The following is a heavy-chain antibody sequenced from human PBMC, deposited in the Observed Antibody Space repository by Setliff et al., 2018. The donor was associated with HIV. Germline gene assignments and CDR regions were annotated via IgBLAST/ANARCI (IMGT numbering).Heavy chain of an antibody. D-gene: IGHD3-3*01. CDR3: ARDRALRFSQSPSSHYFDS. CDR1: GYSISSGYY. Sequence: PSETLSLTCNVSGYSISSGYYWGWIRQFPGMGLQWIGRIYHGGTTNYNPTLRSRVTISSDASKNQVFLRLKSVSATDAAVYFCARDRALRFSQSPSSHYFDSWGQGTLVTVSS. CDR2: IYHGGTT. V-gene: IGHV4-38-2*02. J-gene: IGHJ4*02.